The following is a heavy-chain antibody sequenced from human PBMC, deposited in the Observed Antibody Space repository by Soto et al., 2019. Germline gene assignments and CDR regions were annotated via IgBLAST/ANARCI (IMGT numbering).Heavy chain of an antibody. CDR2: IYYSGST. J-gene: IGHJ6*02. V-gene: IGHV4-59*08. Sequence: SSETLSLTCTVSCGSINVYYWSWIRQPPGQGMEWVGSIYYSGSTNYNPSLNSRVTGSVDTSKNQFSLKVTSVTAADTAVYYCARLYGYCIRNSCHGHYAMDVWGQGTTVTVSS. D-gene: IGHD2-2*01. CDR3: ARLYGYCIRNSCHGHYAMDV. CDR1: CGSINVYY.